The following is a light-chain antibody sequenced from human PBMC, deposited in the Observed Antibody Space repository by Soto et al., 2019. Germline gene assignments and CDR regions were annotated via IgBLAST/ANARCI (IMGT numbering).Light chain of an antibody. CDR1: QSISDW. CDR3: HQYNSYPWT. J-gene: IGKJ1*01. CDR2: KGS. V-gene: IGKV1-5*03. Sequence: DIQMTQSPSTLSASVGDRVTITCRASQSISDWLAWYQQNPGKAPKLLIYKGSFLENGVPSRFSGSGSGTEFTLTIDSLQPDDFATYYCHQYNSYPWTFGQGTKVEIK.